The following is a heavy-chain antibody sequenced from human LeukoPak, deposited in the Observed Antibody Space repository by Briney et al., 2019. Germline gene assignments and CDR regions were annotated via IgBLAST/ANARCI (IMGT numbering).Heavy chain of an antibody. V-gene: IGHV1-2*02. J-gene: IGHJ4*02. CDR3: ARGVYGSYPYFDY. Sequence: ASVKVSCKASGYTFTSYGISWVRQAPGQGLEWMGWINPNSGGTNYARKFQGRVTMTRDTSISTAYMELSRLRSDDTAVYYCARGVYGSYPYFDYWGQGTLVTVSS. CDR2: INPNSGGT. D-gene: IGHD1-26*01. CDR1: GYTFTSYG.